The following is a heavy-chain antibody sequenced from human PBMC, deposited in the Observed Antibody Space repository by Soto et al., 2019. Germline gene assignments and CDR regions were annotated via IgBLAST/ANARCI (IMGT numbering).Heavy chain of an antibody. J-gene: IGHJ6*03. CDR2: IGTAGDT. Sequence: GGSLRLSCAASGFTFSSYDMHWVRQATGKGLEWVSAIGTAGDTYYPGSVKGRFTISREKARNSCYLQMNSLRAGDTAVYYCARAGKQLVRGGYYYYMDVWGKGTTVTVSS. CDR1: GFTFSSYD. D-gene: IGHD6-6*01. V-gene: IGHV3-13*01. CDR3: ARAGKQLVRGGYYYYMDV.